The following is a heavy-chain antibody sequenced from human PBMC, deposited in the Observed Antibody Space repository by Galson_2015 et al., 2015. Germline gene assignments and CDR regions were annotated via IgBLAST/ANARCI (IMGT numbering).Heavy chain of an antibody. D-gene: IGHD2-21*01. CDR3: ARRDRSVVGPIEGSDY. Sequence: QSGAEVKKPGESLKISCQGFGYNFSIYWIGWLRQMPGKGLEWMGIIFPHDSETRYSPSFQGQVTISADKSINTTYLQWSGLKASDSAMYFCARRDRSVVGPIEGSDYWGQGTLVTVSS. CDR1: GYNFSIYW. V-gene: IGHV5-51*01. J-gene: IGHJ4*02. CDR2: IFPHDSET.